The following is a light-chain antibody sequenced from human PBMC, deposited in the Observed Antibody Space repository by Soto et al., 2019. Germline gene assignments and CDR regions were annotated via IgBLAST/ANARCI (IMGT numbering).Light chain of an antibody. CDR1: KIGGKS. V-gene: IGLV3-21*02. CDR2: DDN. Sequence: SYELTQPPLVSVAPGQTARITCGGDKIGGKSVHWYQQKPGQAPVLVVYDDNDRPSGIPERFSGSNSGNTATLTISRVEAGDEADYYCQVWDSSSDHVVFAGGTKLTVL. J-gene: IGLJ2*01. CDR3: QVWDSSSDHVV.